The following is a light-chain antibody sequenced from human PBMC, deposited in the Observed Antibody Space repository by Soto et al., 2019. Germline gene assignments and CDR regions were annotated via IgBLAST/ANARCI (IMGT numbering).Light chain of an antibody. Sequence: SVLTHPPSLSGAPWQRVTIACSWCKSNLRAGYDVHWYQQLPGTAPKLLIFGNNIRPSGVPDRFSASISGTSASLAITGLQVEDEADYFCQSFDYSVSDNFVFGPGTKVTVL. CDR1: KSNLRAGYD. J-gene: IGLJ1*01. CDR3: QSFDYSVSDNFV. V-gene: IGLV1-40*01. CDR2: GNN.